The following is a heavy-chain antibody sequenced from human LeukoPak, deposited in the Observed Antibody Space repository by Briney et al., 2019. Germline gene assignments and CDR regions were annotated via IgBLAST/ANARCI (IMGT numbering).Heavy chain of an antibody. D-gene: IGHD2-15*01. CDR3: TGGGFCSGGSCYSIGFDP. CDR1: GFTFSSYW. Sequence: GGSLRLSCAASGFTFSSYWMHWVRQAPGKGLVWASRVNSDGTTTTYADSVKGRFTISRDNAKNTLYLQMNSLRAEDTAIYFCTGGGFCSGGSCYSIGFDPWGQGTLVTVSS. J-gene: IGHJ5*02. V-gene: IGHV3-74*01. CDR2: VNSDGTTT.